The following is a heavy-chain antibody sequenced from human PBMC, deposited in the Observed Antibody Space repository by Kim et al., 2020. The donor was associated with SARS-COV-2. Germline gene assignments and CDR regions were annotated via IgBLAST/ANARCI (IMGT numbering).Heavy chain of an antibody. V-gene: IGHV4-39*01. CDR3: ARQGEATVTSDFDY. CDR1: GGSISSSSYY. Sequence: SQTLSLTCIVSGGSISSSSYYWGWIRQPPGKGLEWIGSIYYSGSTYYNPSLKSRVTISVDTSKNQFSLKLSSVTAADTAVYYCARQGEATVTSDFDYWGQGTLVTVSS. J-gene: IGHJ4*02. CDR2: IYYSGST. D-gene: IGHD4-17*01.